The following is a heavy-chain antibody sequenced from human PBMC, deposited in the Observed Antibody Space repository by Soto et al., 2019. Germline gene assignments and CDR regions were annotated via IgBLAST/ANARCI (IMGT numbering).Heavy chain of an antibody. CDR2: ISSSGSTI. D-gene: IGHD2-2*01. J-gene: IGHJ6*02. Sequence: GGSLRLSCAASGFTFSSYEMNWVRQAPGKGLERVSYISSSGSTIYYADSVKGRFTISRDNAKNSLYLQMNSLRAEDTAVYYCARDFGSTSLSLYYYYYYGMDVWGQGTTVTVSS. CDR3: ARDFGSTSLSLYYYYYYGMDV. CDR1: GFTFSSYE. V-gene: IGHV3-48*03.